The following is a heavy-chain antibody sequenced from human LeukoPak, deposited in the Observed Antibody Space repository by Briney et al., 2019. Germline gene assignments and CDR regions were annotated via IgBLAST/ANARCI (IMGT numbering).Heavy chain of an antibody. V-gene: IGHV3-30-3*01. D-gene: IGHD2-8*01. CDR3: ASDRGGYCTNGVCAGFDY. CDR1: GFTFSSYA. CDR2: ISFDAISQ. Sequence: GGSLRLSCAASGFTFSSYAMHWVRQAPGKGLEWVAVISFDAISQYYADSVKGRFTIPRDNYKNTLYLQMNRLRAEDTAVYYCASDRGGYCTNGVCAGFDYWGQGTLVTVSS. J-gene: IGHJ4*02.